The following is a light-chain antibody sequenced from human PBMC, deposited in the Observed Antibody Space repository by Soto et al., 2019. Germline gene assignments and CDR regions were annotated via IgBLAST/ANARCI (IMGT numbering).Light chain of an antibody. CDR3: LLSLSGGIWV. J-gene: IGLJ3*02. CDR1: SGPVFTSSY. Sequence: QTVVTQEPSFSVSPGGAVTLTCGLSSGPVFTSSYPNWYQQTPGQAPRTLIFNTNTRSSRVPDRFSGSILGDKAALTITGAPADDDSYYDCLLSLSGGIWVFGGGTKLTVL. CDR2: NTN. V-gene: IGLV8-61*01.